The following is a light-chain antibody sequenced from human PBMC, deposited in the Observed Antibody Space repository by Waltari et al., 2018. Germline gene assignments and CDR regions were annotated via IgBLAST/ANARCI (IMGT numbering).Light chain of an antibody. V-gene: IGLV1-44*01. Sequence: QSVLTQPPSASGTPGQTVSISCSGSSSSIGSNPVSWYQVLPGAAPRLLIPTDGRRPSGVPGRFSASSSATSSSLAISGLQFEDAAEYYCAAWVDSLYGCFFGTGTRVTVL. J-gene: IGLJ1*01. CDR3: AAWVDSLYGCF. CDR2: TDG. CDR1: SSSIGSNP.